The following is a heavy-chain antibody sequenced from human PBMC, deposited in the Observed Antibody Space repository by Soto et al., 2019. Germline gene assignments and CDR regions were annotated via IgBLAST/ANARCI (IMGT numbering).Heavy chain of an antibody. V-gene: IGHV1-18*01. CDR1: GYIFVRYG. Sequence: QGHLVQSGAEVKKPGASVKVSCKASGYIFVRYGLSWVRQAPGQGLEWMGWINTYNGDTDYAQEVQGRVTMTTDTSSNTAYMELRNLRSDDTAVYYCARNAQFTDNFSFDVWGQGTLVTVSS. CDR2: INTYNGDT. D-gene: IGHD3-9*01. J-gene: IGHJ4*02. CDR3: ARNAQFTDNFSFDV.